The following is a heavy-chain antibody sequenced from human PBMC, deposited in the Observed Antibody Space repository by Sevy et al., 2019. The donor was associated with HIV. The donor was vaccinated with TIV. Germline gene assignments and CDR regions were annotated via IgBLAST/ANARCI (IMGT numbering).Heavy chain of an antibody. Sequence: GGSLRLSCAASGFTFSSYSMNWVRQAPGKGLEWVSYISSSSTIYYADSVKGRFTISRDNAKNSLYLQMNSLRDEDTAVYYCARDFPTPSSWSYYYYYYYMDVWGKGTTVTVSS. V-gene: IGHV3-48*02. CDR3: ARDFPTPSSWSYYYYYYYMDV. D-gene: IGHD6-13*01. CDR1: GFTFSSYS. J-gene: IGHJ6*03. CDR2: ISSSSTI.